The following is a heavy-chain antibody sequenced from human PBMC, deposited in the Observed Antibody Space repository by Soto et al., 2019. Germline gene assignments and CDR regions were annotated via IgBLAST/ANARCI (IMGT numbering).Heavy chain of an antibody. CDR3: ARDYDFWSGYDPMLGYYYYGMDV. D-gene: IGHD3-3*01. J-gene: IGHJ6*02. CDR1: GGTFSSYA. V-gene: IGHV1-69*13. CDR2: IIPIFGTA. Sequence: GASVKVSCKASGGTFSSYAISWVRQAPGQGLEWMGGIIPIFGTANYAQKFQGRVTITADESTSTAYMELSSLRSEDTAVYYCARDYDFWSGYDPMLGYYYYGMDVWGQGTTVTVSS.